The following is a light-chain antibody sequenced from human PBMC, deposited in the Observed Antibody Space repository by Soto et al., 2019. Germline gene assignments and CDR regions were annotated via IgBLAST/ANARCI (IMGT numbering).Light chain of an antibody. CDR2: DVS. Sequence: QSVLTQPASVSGSPGQSITISCTGTSSDVGGYNYVSWYQQHPGKAPKFMIYDVSNRPSGVSNRFSGSKSGNTAPLTISGLQAEDKADYYCSSYTTSNTRQIVFGTGTKVTVL. J-gene: IGLJ1*01. V-gene: IGLV2-14*01. CDR3: SSYTTSNTRQIV. CDR1: SSDVGGYNY.